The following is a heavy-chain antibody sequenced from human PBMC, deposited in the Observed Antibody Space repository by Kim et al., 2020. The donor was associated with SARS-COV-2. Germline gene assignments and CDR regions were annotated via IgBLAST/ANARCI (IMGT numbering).Heavy chain of an antibody. Sequence: PSFQGQVTISADKSISTAYLQWSSLKASDTAMYYCARFRVGEYYYYGMDVWGQGTTVTVSS. D-gene: IGHD3-16*01. V-gene: IGHV5-51*01. J-gene: IGHJ6*02. CDR3: ARFRVGEYYYYGMDV.